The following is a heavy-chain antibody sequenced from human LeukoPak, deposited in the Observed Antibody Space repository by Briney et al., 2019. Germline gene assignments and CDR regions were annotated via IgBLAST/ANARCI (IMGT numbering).Heavy chain of an antibody. V-gene: IGHV4-39*07. D-gene: IGHD6-13*01. CDR1: GGSISSSSYY. CDR3: ARGRAKSSSSFRYYYYMDV. J-gene: IGHJ6*03. Sequence: SETLSLTCTVSGGSISSSSYYWSWIRQPPGKGLEWIGEINHSGSTNYNPSLKSRVTISVDTSKNQFSLKLSSVTAADTAVYYCARGRAKSSSSFRYYYYMDVWGKGTTVTVSS. CDR2: INHSGST.